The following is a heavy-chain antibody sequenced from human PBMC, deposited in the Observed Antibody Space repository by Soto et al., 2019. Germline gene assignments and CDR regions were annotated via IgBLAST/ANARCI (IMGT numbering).Heavy chain of an antibody. CDR3: AKGLYYYDSSGYRLFDY. J-gene: IGHJ4*02. D-gene: IGHD3-22*01. Sequence: TGGSPRLSCAASGFMFNNYAMSWVRQAPGKGLEWVSTVSVSGGTTYYADSLKGRFTISRDNSKKTVYLQMNRLRADDTAIYYCAKGLYYYDSSGYRLFDYWGQGTLVTVSS. V-gene: IGHV3-23*01. CDR2: VSVSGGTT. CDR1: GFMFNNYA.